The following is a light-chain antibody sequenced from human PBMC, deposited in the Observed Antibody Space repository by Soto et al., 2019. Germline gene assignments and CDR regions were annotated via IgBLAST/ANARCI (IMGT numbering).Light chain of an antibody. Sequence: QSALTQPASVSGSPGQSITISCTGTSSDVGSYNLVSWYQQHPGKAPKLMIYEGSKRPSGVSNRFSGSKSGNTASLTISGLQAEDEADYYCCSYAGSSTFYVFGLGPRSPS. CDR1: SSDVGSYNL. CDR3: CSYAGSSTFYV. CDR2: EGS. J-gene: IGLJ1*01. V-gene: IGLV2-23*01.